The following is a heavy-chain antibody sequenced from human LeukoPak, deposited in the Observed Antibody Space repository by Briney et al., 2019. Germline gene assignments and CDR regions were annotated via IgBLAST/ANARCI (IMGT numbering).Heavy chain of an antibody. D-gene: IGHD2-21*01. V-gene: IGHV4-34*01. CDR3: AREKRAFRPLYYYYMDV. J-gene: IGHJ6*03. CDR2: INHSGST. CDR1: GGSISSYY. Sequence: SETLSLTCTVSGGSISSYYWSWIRQPPGKGLEWIGEINHSGSTNYNPSLKSRVTISVDTSKNQFSLKLSSVTAADTAVYYCAREKRAFRPLYYYYMDVWGKGTTVTVSS.